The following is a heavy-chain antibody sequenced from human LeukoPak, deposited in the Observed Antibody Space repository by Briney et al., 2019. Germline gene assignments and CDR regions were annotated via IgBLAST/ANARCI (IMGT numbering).Heavy chain of an antibody. CDR3: AKTATWIGGWLSY. J-gene: IGHJ4*02. CDR1: GFTVSSNY. Sequence: PGGSLRLSCAASGFTVSSNYMSWVRQAPGKGLEWVSVIYSGGSTYYADSVKGRFTISRDNSKNTLYLQMNSLRAEDTAVYYCAKTATWIGGWLSYWGQGTLVTVSS. CDR2: IYSGGST. D-gene: IGHD6-19*01. V-gene: IGHV3-53*01.